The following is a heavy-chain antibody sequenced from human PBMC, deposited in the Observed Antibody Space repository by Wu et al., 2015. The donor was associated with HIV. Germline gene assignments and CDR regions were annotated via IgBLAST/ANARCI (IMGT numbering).Heavy chain of an antibody. CDR1: GYTFTSYG. D-gene: IGHD6-19*01. CDR2: ISAYNGNT. Sequence: QVPAGGSLGAEVKKPGASVKVSCKASGYTFTSYGISWVRQAPGQGLEWMGWISAYNGNTNYAQKLQGRVTMTTDTSTSTAYMELRSLRSDDTAVYYCARGVIAVAGTRWFDPWGQGTLVTVSS. V-gene: IGHV1-18*01. J-gene: IGHJ5*02. CDR3: ARGVIAVAGTRWFDP.